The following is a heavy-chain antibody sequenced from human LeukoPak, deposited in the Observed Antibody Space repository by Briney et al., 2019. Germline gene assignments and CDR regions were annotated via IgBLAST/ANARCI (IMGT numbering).Heavy chain of an antibody. CDR2: IWYDGSNK. J-gene: IGHJ4*02. CDR1: GFTFSSYG. Sequence: PGRSLRLSCAASGFTFSSYGMHRVRQAPGKGLKWVAVIWYDGSNKYYADSLKGRFTISRDNSKNTLYLQMNSLRAEDTAVYYCARDQGLRWLYFDYWGRGTLVTVSS. D-gene: IGHD4-17*01. CDR3: ARDQGLRWLYFDY. V-gene: IGHV3-33*01.